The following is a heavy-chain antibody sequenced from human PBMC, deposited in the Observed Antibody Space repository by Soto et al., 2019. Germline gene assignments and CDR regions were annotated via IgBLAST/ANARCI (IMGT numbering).Heavy chain of an antibody. CDR2: LNWKSAI. J-gene: IGHJ4*02. D-gene: IGHD3-16*01. CDR3: AISQDRGGRTTFID. V-gene: IGHV3-9*01. CDR1: GFTFYDNA. Sequence: PWGSLRLSCAVSGFTFYDNAMPWVRQDPKKGLEWVSGLNWKSAIGYSDSLKGRFTISRDNAENSLYIKRNSLGAEDTALFYCAISQDRGGRTTFIDWGQGTHVTLS.